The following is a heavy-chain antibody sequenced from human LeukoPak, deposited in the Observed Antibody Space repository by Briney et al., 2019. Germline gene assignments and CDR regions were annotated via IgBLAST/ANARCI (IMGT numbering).Heavy chain of an antibody. CDR2: IYHSGST. D-gene: IGHD2-15*01. Sequence: SETLSLTCAVSGYSISSGYYWGWIRQPPGKGLEWIGSIYHSGSTYYNPSLKSRVTISVDTSKNQFSLKLSSVTAADTAVYYCARHVRGGSSFDYWGQGTLVTVSS. CDR3: ARHVRGGSSFDY. V-gene: IGHV4-38-2*01. CDR1: GYSISSGYY. J-gene: IGHJ4*02.